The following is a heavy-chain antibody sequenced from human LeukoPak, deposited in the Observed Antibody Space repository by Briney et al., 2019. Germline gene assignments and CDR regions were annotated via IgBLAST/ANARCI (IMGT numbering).Heavy chain of an antibody. Sequence: ASVKVSCKASGYTFTSYYMHWVRQAPGQGLEWMGLINPGGDNTDYAQNFQGRVTMTRDTSTSTVYMGLSSLRSEDTAVYFCATNYYDSSGYYFFDYWGQGTLVTVSS. CDR1: GYTFTSYY. D-gene: IGHD3-22*01. J-gene: IGHJ4*02. CDR2: INPGGDNT. CDR3: ATNYYDSSGYYFFDY. V-gene: IGHV1-46*01.